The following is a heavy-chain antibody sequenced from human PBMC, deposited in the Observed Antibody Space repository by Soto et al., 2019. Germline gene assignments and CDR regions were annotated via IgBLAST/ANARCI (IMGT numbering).Heavy chain of an antibody. D-gene: IGHD3-3*01. CDR1: GGSISSGGYY. CDR2: IYYSGST. CDR3: ARAIFGVVIVPRWFDP. Sequence: PSETLSLTCTVSGGSISSGGYYWSWIRQHPGKGLEWIGYIYYSGSTYYNPSLKSRVTISVDTSKNQFSLKLSSVTAADTAVYYCARAIFGVVIVPRWFDPWGQGTLVTVSS. V-gene: IGHV4-31*03. J-gene: IGHJ5*02.